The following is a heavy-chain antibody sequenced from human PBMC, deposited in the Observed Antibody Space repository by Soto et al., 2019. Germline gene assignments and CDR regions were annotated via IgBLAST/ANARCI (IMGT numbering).Heavy chain of an antibody. V-gene: IGHV1-69*13. Sequence: SVKVSCKASGGTFSSYAISWVRQAPGQGLEWMGGIIPIFGTANYAQKFQGRVTITADESTSTAYMELSSLRSEDTAVYYCAGPLVGATTSNISDYWGQGTLVTVSS. J-gene: IGHJ4*02. CDR1: GGTFSSYA. CDR2: IIPIFGTA. D-gene: IGHD1-26*01. CDR3: AGPLVGATTSNISDY.